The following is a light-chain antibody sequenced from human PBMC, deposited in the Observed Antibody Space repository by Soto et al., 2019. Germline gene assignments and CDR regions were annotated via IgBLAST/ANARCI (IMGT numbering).Light chain of an antibody. CDR2: DAS. V-gene: IGKV3-20*01. J-gene: IGKJ4*01. Sequence: ELVLTQSPGTLSLSPGHRATFSCRASQTFVSTYLAWYQQKPGQAPRLLIYDASNRATGIPDRFSGSGSGPDFTLTISRLEPEDFAVYYCHYYGGSPTFGGGTKVEV. CDR3: HYYGGSPT. CDR1: QTFVSTY.